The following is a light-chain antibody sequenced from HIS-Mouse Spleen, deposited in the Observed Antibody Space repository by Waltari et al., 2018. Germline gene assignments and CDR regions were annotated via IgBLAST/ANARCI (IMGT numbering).Light chain of an antibody. V-gene: IGLV2-23*01. J-gene: IGLJ3*02. CDR1: SRAVGSYNL. CDR3: CSYAGSSTWV. Sequence: QSALTQPAPVSGSPGQSITIPCTGTSRAVGSYNLVSWYQQHPGKAPKLMIYEGSKRPSGVSKRFSGSKSGNTASLTISGLQAEDEADYYCCSYAGSSTWVFGGGTKLTVL. CDR2: EGS.